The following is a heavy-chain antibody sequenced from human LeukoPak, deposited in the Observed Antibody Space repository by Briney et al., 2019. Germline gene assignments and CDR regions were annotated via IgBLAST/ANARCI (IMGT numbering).Heavy chain of an antibody. CDR2: IYHSGST. V-gene: IGHV4-30-2*01. D-gene: IGHD4-17*01. J-gene: IGHJ3*02. CDR3: ARAHDFGAFDI. CDR1: GGSISSGGYS. Sequence: SGTLSLTCAVSGGSISSGGYSWSWIRQPPGKGLEWIGYIYHSGSTYYNPSLKSRVTISVDRSKNQFSLKLSSVTAADTAVYYCARAHDFGAFDIWGQGTMVTVSS.